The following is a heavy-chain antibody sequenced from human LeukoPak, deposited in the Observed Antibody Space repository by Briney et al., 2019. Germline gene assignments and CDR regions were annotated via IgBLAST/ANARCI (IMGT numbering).Heavy chain of an antibody. V-gene: IGHV3-20*04. CDR2: INWNGGST. D-gene: IGHD6-19*01. CDR1: GFTFENHG. Sequence: GGSLRLSCAAPGFTFENHGMSWVRQVPGKGLEWVSGINWNGGSTGYADSVKGRSTISRDNAKNSLYLQMNSLRAEDTALYYCAAGDRNGWYFDYWGQGTLVTVSS. CDR3: AAGDRNGWYFDY. J-gene: IGHJ4*02.